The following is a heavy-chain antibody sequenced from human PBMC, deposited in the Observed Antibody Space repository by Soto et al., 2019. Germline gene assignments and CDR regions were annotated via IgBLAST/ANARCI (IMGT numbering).Heavy chain of an antibody. Sequence: SETLSLTCTVSGSSISSGDFYWSWIRQSPGKGLEWIGFVYYSGATYDNPSLKTRLTISVDTSRNQFSLRLTSVTAADTAVYYCARRLTSSFGLFDPWGQGTLVTVSS. J-gene: IGHJ5*02. CDR3: ARRLTSSFGLFDP. V-gene: IGHV4-30-4*01. CDR2: VYYSGAT. D-gene: IGHD3-16*01. CDR1: GSSISSGDFY.